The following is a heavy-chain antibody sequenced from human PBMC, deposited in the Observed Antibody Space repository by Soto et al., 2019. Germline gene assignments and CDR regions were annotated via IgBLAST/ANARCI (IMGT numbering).Heavy chain of an antibody. J-gene: IGHJ6*02. V-gene: IGHV3-33*01. CDR3: ARDRLHVTGVVPAAINYYYYGMDV. Sequence: QVQLVESGGGVVQPGRSLRLSCAASGFTFSSYGMHWVRQAPGKGLEWVAVIWYDGSNKYYADSVKGRFTISRDNSKNTLYLQMNSLRAEDTAVYYCARDRLHVTGVVPAAINYYYYGMDVWGQGTTVTVSS. CDR1: GFTFSSYG. CDR2: IWYDGSNK. D-gene: IGHD2-2*01.